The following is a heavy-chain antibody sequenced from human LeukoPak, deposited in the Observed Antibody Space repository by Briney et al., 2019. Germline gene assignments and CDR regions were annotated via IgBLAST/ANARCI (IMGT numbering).Heavy chain of an antibody. Sequence: PSETLSLTCTVSGGSISSYYWSWIRQPPGKGLEWIGYIYYSGSSNHNPSLKSRVSISVDTSKNQFSLKLSSVTAADTAVYYCAKNDYDYVWGSSLRGWFDPWGQGTLVTVSS. J-gene: IGHJ5*02. CDR1: GGSISSYY. CDR3: AKNDYDYVWGSSLRGWFDP. CDR2: IYYSGSS. V-gene: IGHV4-59*01. D-gene: IGHD3-16*01.